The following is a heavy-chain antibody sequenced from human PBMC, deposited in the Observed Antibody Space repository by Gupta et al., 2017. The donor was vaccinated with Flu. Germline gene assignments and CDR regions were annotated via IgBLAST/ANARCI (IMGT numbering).Heavy chain of an antibody. CDR3: VRVAIVVGASWDS. V-gene: IGHV1-46*01. Sequence: QVQLVQSGAEVKKPGASVKVSCKAFGYTFRDYFIPWVRQVPGQGLEWMGMINPNGGNTNSAPRFEGRVTLTRDTSTSTVYMDLSSLGSEDTAVYYCVRVAIVVGASWDSWGQGTLVTVSA. CDR1: GYTFRDYF. CDR2: INPNGGNT. D-gene: IGHD2-21*01. J-gene: IGHJ4*02.